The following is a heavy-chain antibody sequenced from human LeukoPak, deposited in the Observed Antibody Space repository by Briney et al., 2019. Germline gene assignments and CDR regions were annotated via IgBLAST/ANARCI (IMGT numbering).Heavy chain of an antibody. J-gene: IGHJ4*02. Sequence: GGSLRLSCAASGFTFSSYAIHWVRQAPGEGLEYVSAISSNGGSTYYANSVKGRFTISRDNSKNTLYLHMGSLRADDMAVYYCARAATNSDFWSGFFDYWGQGTLVTVSS. CDR3: ARAATNSDFWSGFFDY. V-gene: IGHV3-64*01. CDR1: GFTFSSYA. D-gene: IGHD3-3*01. CDR2: ISSNGGST.